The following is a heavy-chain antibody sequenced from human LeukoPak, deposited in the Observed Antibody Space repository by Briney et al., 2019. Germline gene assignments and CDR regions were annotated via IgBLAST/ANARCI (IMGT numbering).Heavy chain of an antibody. CDR3: AKDFGSGSEDY. D-gene: IGHD6-19*01. CDR2: ISYDGSNK. Sequence: GGSLRLSCAASGFTFSSYGMHWVRQAPGKGLEWVAVISYDGSNKYYADSVKGRFTISRDNSKNTLYLQMNSLRAEDTAVYYCAKDFGSGSEDYWGQGTLVTVSS. V-gene: IGHV3-30*18. J-gene: IGHJ4*02. CDR1: GFTFSSYG.